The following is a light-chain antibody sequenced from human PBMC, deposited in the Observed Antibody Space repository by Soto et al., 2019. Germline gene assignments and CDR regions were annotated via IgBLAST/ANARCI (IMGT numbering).Light chain of an antibody. CDR1: QGIGSY. CDR3: QQRYSTPRT. J-gene: IGKJ5*01. CDR2: AAS. V-gene: IGKV1-39*01. Sequence: IQLSRSGSSLSASVGDRVTMTCRASQGIGSYLAWYKPTPGKAPKLLIYAASTLQSGVPSRFSGSGSGTDFTLTISSLQPEDFATDYCQQRYSTPRTFGQGTRLEIK.